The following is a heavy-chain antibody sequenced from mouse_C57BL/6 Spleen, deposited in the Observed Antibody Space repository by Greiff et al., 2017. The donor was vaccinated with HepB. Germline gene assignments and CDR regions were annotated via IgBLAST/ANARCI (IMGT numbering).Heavy chain of an antibody. CDR2: IDPSDSDT. V-gene: IGHV1-52*01. J-gene: IGHJ4*01. D-gene: IGHD4-1*01. CDR1: GYTFTSYW. Sequence: QVQLQQPGAELVRPGSSVKLSCKASGYTFTSYWMHWVKQRPIQGLEWIGNIDPSDSDTHYNQKFKDKATLTVDKSSSTAYMQLSSLTSEDSAVYYCASFPTGAYAFDDRGQGPSVTGSS. CDR3: ASFPTGAYAFDD.